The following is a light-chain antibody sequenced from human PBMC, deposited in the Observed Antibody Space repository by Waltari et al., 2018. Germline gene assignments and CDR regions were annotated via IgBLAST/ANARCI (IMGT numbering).Light chain of an antibody. V-gene: IGKV1-9*01. J-gene: IGKJ3*01. Sequence: IQLTQSPSSLSASVGDRVTITCRASQGISSYLAWYQQKPGKAPKLLIYAASTLQSGVPSRFSGSGSGTDFTLTISSLQPEDFATYYCQQLIFTFGPGTTVDIK. CDR2: AAS. CDR3: QQLIFT. CDR1: QGISSY.